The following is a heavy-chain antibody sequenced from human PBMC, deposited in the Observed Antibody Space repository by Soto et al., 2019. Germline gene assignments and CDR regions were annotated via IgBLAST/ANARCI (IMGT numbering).Heavy chain of an antibody. D-gene: IGHD2-21*01. J-gene: IGHJ3*01. CDR2: VKSESYGGTA. Sequence: EVQLVESGGGLVKPGGSLRLSCAASGFPFNNAWMNWVRQAPGKGLEWVGRVKSESYGGTADYAAPVKGRIIISRDDSKNTLYLQMNRMQTEDTADYYCTAYIIDIRWGSVWGQGTMVTVSS. V-gene: IGHV3-15*07. CDR1: GFPFNNAW. CDR3: TAYIIDIRWGSV.